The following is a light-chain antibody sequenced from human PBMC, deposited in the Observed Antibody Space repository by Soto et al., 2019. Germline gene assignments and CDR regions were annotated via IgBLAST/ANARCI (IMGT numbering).Light chain of an antibody. CDR1: QSLGSD. Sequence: EIVMTQSPSTLSVSPGDTATLSCRASQSLGSDLAWYQQKPGRAPRLLIFGASARPTGIPARISGSGSGTEFTLTISSLRSEDFAVYFCQQYYNWPRTFGQGTKVDIK. J-gene: IGKJ1*01. CDR2: GAS. V-gene: IGKV3-15*01. CDR3: QQYYNWPRT.